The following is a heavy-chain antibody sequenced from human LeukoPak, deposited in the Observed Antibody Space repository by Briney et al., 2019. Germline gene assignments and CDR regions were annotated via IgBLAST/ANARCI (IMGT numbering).Heavy chain of an antibody. CDR1: GGTFSSYA. J-gene: IGHJ4*02. Sequence: SVTVSCKASGGTFSSYAISWVRQAPGQGLEWMGGIIPIFGTANYAQKFQGRVTITTDESTSTAYMELRSLRSDDTAVNFCARGWGSYSAYWGQGTPVTVSS. D-gene: IGHD3-16*01. V-gene: IGHV1-69*05. CDR2: IIPIFGTA. CDR3: ARGWGSYSAY.